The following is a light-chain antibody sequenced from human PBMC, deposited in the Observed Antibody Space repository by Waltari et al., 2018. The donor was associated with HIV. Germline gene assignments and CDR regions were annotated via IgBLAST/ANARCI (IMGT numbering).Light chain of an antibody. V-gene: IGLV3-25*03. CDR3: QSAATSGTSVV. CDR1: DLANHS. Sequence: SSDLTQAPSVSVSPGQTASISCSGHDLANHSVHWYQETAGQSPALVLFRDSERPLGIPERISGSRSGILATLTISGVLAEDEADYYCQSAATSGTSVVFGGGTKLTVL. CDR2: RDS. J-gene: IGLJ2*01.